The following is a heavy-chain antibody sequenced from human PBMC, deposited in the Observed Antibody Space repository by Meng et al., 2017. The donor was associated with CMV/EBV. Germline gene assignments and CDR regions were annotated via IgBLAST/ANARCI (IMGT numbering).Heavy chain of an antibody. CDR3: ARDNRRGGVDY. V-gene: IGHV4-30-4*08. J-gene: IGHJ4*02. D-gene: IGHD3-3*01. CDR2: NYYSGST. Sequence: SCPGLGKPSQTLSLTCTVAGGSISSGDYSWSWFRPPPGKGLQWIGYNYYSGSTYYNPSHKSRVTISVDTSKNQFSLKLSSVTAADTAVYYCARDNRRGGVDYWGQGTLVTVSS. CDR1: GGSISSGDYS.